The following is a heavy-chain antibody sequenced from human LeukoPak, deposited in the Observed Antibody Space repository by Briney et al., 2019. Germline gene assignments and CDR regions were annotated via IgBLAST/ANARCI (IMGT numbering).Heavy chain of an antibody. Sequence: SSETLSLTCTVSGGSVSSGSYYWSWIRQPPGKGLEWIGYIYYSGSTNYNPSLKSRVTISVDTSKNQFSLKLSSVTAADTAVYYCARDHSGYGDYIRFDPWGQGTLVTVSS. CDR3: ARDHSGYGDYIRFDP. D-gene: IGHD4-17*01. J-gene: IGHJ5*02. CDR1: GGSVSSGSYY. V-gene: IGHV4-61*01. CDR2: IYYSGST.